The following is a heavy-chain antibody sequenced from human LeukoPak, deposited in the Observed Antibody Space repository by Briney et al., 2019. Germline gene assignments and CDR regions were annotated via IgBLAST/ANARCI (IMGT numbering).Heavy chain of an antibody. CDR3: ARSTDWYLDL. CDR2: ISSNGGGT. Sequence: GGSLRLSCAASGFSFSIYDIHWVRQAPGKGLEYVSAISSNGGGTYYATAVKDRFTISRDNSKNTVYLQMGSLRAEDMAVYYCARSTDWYLDLWGRGSLVTVSS. V-gene: IGHV3-64*01. CDR1: GFSFSIYD. J-gene: IGHJ2*01.